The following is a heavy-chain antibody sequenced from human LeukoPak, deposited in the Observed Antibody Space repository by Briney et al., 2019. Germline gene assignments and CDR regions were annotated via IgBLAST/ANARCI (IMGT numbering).Heavy chain of an antibody. J-gene: IGHJ4*02. CDR3: ARELGTTVSFDY. V-gene: IGHV4-4*07. CDR2: IYSSGSS. CDR1: DGSISSYY. Sequence: SETLSLTCTVSDGSISSYYWSWIRQPAGKGLEWIGHIYSSGSSNYNPSLKSRVTMSVDTSKYQLSLKVSSVTAADTAVYYCARELGTTVSFDYWGQGTLVTVSS. D-gene: IGHD1-26*01.